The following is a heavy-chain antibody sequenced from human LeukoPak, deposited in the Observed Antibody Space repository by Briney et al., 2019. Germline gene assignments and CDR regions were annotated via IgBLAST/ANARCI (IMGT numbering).Heavy chain of an antibody. CDR3: TKAWSASY. Sequence: GGSLRLSCAASGFTFSSYAMTWVRQAPGNGLQWVSAISENGDGRYYAGSVKGRFTISRDNSKNMLYLQMNSLRAEDTALSYCTKAWSASYWGQGTLVTVSS. V-gene: IGHV3-23*01. CDR1: GFTFSSYA. J-gene: IGHJ4*02. CDR2: ISENGDGR.